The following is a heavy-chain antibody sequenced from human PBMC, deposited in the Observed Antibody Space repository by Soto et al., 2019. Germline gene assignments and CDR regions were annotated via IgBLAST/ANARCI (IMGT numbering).Heavy chain of an antibody. CDR2: IYYSGST. V-gene: IGHV4-30-4*01. Sequence: PXGTLSLKCTVSGGSISSGDYYGSWIRQPPGKGLEWIGYIYYSGSTYYNPSLKSRVTISVDTSKNQFSLKLSSVTAADTAVYYCARGRGGYYYNADYWGQGTLVTVSS. J-gene: IGHJ4*02. CDR3: ARGRGGYYYNADY. D-gene: IGHD3-22*01. CDR1: GGSISSGDYY.